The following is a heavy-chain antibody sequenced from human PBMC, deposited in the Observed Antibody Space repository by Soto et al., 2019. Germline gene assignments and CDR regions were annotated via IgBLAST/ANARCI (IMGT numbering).Heavy chain of an antibody. D-gene: IGHD5-12*01. CDR2: IIPMFGTAA. J-gene: IGHJ4*02. CDR1: GGTFSSYG. V-gene: IGHV1-69*06. Sequence: QVQLVQSGAEVKKPGSSVKVSCKASGGTFSSYGISWVRQAPGQGLEWMGGIIPMFGTAAHYAQKFQGRVTITADKSTSTVYIELSSLRSEDTAVYYCAREKEMATIIFDYWSQGTLVTVSS. CDR3: AREKEMATIIFDY.